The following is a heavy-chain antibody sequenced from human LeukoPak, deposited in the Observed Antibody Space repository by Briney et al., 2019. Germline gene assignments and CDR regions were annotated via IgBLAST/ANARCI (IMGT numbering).Heavy chain of an antibody. D-gene: IGHD4-17*01. V-gene: IGHV3-23*01. Sequence: GTSLRLSCAASGFTFSSYAMSWVRQAPGKGLEWASAISGSGGSTYYADSVKGRFTISRDNSKNTLYLQMNSLRAEDTAVYYCAKESYGDYYFDYWGQGTLVTVSS. CDR1: GFTFSSYA. CDR3: AKESYGDYYFDY. J-gene: IGHJ4*02. CDR2: ISGSGGST.